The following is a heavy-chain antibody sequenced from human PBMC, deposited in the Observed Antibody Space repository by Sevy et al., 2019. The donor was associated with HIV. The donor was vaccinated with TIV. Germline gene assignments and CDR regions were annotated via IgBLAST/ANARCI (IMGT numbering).Heavy chain of an antibody. D-gene: IGHD5-18*01. CDR1: GFTFSSYS. CDR2: ISSSSSTI. J-gene: IGHJ4*02. Sequence: GGSLRLSCAASGFTFSSYSMNWVRQAPGKGLEWVSYISSSSSTIYYADSVKGRFTISRDNAKNSLYLQMNSLRDEDTAVYYCARDRGTAMVSYIFDYWGQGTLVTASS. V-gene: IGHV3-48*02. CDR3: ARDRGTAMVSYIFDY.